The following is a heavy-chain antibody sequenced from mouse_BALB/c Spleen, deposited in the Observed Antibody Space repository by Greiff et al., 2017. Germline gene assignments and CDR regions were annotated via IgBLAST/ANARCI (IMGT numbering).Heavy chain of an antibody. D-gene: IGHD1-2*01. CDR3: AKITATNYYAMDY. CDR1: GFSLTSYG. V-gene: IGHV2-5-1*01. CDR2: IWRGGST. Sequence: VQLQQSGPSLVQPSQSLSITCTVSGFSLTSYGVHWVRQSPGKGLEWLGVIWRGGSTDYNAAFMSRLSITKDNSKSQVFFKMNSLQADDTAIYYCAKITATNYYAMDYWGQGTSVTVSS. J-gene: IGHJ4*01.